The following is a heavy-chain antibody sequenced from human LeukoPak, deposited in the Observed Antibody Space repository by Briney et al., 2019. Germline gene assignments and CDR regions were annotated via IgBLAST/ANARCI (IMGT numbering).Heavy chain of an antibody. J-gene: IGHJ5*02. Sequence: SETRSLTCAVSGESFSDYYWSWLRQTPGKGGGGMGEINHSGATKYNPSLKSRAAISIETSRNQFSLQLTSLTAADTALFYCATGPFHTSSVWFDPWGQGTLVTVSS. D-gene: IGHD2-2*01. CDR1: GESFSDYY. CDR2: INHSGAT. CDR3: ATGPFHTSSVWFDP. V-gene: IGHV4-34*01.